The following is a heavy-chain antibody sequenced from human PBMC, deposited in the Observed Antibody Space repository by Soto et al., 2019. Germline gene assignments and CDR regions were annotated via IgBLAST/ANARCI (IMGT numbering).Heavy chain of an antibody. CDR3: ARGLARRYSSSWYYNY. D-gene: IGHD6-13*01. J-gene: IGHJ4*02. V-gene: IGHV4-39*07. Sequence: SETLSLTCTVSGGSISSGDYYWSWIHQPPGKGLEWIGEINHSGSTNYNPSLKSRVTISVDTSKNQFSLKLSSVTAADTAVYYCARGLARRYSSSWYYNYWGQGTLVTVSS. CDR2: INHSGST. CDR1: GGSISSGDYY.